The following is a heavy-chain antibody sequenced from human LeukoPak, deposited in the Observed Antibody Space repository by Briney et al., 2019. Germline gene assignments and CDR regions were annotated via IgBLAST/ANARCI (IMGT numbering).Heavy chain of an antibody. D-gene: IGHD2-2*01. CDR3: ARQKCTSASCLTKNAFDI. Sequence: SETLSLTCAVYGGSFSGYYWSWIRQPPGKGLEWIGEINHSGSTNYNPSLESRVTISVDTSKNQFSLDLSSVTAADTAVYYCARQKCTSASCLTKNAFDIWGQGTMVTVSS. CDR2: INHSGST. V-gene: IGHV4-34*01. CDR1: GGSFSGYY. J-gene: IGHJ3*02.